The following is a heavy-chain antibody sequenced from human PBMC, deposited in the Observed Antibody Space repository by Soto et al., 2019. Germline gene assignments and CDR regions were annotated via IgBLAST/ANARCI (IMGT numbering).Heavy chain of an antibody. J-gene: IGHJ6*02. CDR3: ARSLLNGMDV. CDR1: GFTWGDYA. Sequence: GGSLRLSCTGSGFTWGDYAMNWVRQAPGKGLEWVGFIRSKAYGGTPEYATSVKGRFTISRDDSKTIAYLQMNSLKIDDTAVFYCARSLLNGMDVWGQGTTVPVSS. CDR2: IRSKAYGGTP. D-gene: IGHD1-26*01. V-gene: IGHV3-49*04.